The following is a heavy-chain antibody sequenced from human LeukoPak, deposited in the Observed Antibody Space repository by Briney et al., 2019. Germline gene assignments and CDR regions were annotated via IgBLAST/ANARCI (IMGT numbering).Heavy chain of an antibody. CDR2: INPNSGGT. CDR1: GYTFTGYY. V-gene: IGHV1-2*02. D-gene: IGHD6-13*01. Sequence: ASVKVSCKASGYTFTGYYMHWVRQAPGQGLEWMGWINPNSGGTNYAQEFQGRVTMTRDTSISTAYMELSRLRSDDTAVYYCARGAGISSSWYLGRYYMDVWGKGTTVTISS. J-gene: IGHJ6*03. CDR3: ARGAGISSSWYLGRYYMDV.